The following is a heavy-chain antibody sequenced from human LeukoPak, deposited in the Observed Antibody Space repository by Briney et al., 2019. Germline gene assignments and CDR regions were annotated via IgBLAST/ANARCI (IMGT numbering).Heavy chain of an antibody. D-gene: IGHD6-13*01. CDR3: ARVSSSWHEDY. J-gene: IGHJ4*02. Sequence: PGRSLRLSCAASGFTFSSYGMHWVRQAPGKGLEWVANIKQDGSEKYYVDSVKGRFTISRDNAKNSLYLQMNSLRAEDTAVYYCARVSSSWHEDYWGQGTLVTVSS. CDR2: IKQDGSEK. V-gene: IGHV3-7*01. CDR1: GFTFSSYG.